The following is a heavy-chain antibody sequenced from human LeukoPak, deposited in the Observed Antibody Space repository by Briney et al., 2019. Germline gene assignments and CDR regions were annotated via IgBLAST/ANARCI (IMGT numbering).Heavy chain of an antibody. D-gene: IGHD3-10*01. CDR1: GGTFSSYA. CDR2: IIPIFGTA. J-gene: IGHJ6*03. Sequence: ASVKVSCKASGGTFSSYAISWVRQAPGQGLEWMGGIIPIFGTANYAQKLQGRVTMTTDTSTSTAYMELRSLRSDDTAVYYCASSAGMDYYYYYMDVWGKGTTVTISS. V-gene: IGHV1-69*05. CDR3: ASSAGMDYYYYYMDV.